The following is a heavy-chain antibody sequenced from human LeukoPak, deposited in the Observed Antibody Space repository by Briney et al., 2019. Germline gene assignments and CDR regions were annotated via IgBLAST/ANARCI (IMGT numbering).Heavy chain of an antibody. CDR3: ARGGFSSGLDY. CDR2: IDTDGSGT. J-gene: IGHJ4*02. CDR1: GFSFSSYA. D-gene: IGHD6-19*01. V-gene: IGHV3-74*01. Sequence: PGGSLRLSCAASGFSFSSYAMSWVRQAPGKGLVWVSRIDTDGSGTIYADSVKGRFTISRDNAKNTLYLQMTSLRAEDTAVYYCARGGFSSGLDYWGQGILVTVSS.